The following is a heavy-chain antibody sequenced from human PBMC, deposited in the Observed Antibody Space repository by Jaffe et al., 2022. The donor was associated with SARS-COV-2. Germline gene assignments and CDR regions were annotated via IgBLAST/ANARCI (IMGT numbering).Heavy chain of an antibody. V-gene: IGHV3-23*04. J-gene: IGHJ5*02. Sequence: EVQLVESGGGLVQPGGSQRLSCAASGFTFTSYAMSWVRQAPGKGLEWVSTITVSGDSTYYVDSVKGRFTISRDNSKSTLYLQMNSLRAEDTAVYYCAALYAGRFDPWGQGTLVIVSS. CDR1: GFTFTSYA. CDR3: AALYAGRFDP. D-gene: IGHD3-16*01. CDR2: ITVSGDST.